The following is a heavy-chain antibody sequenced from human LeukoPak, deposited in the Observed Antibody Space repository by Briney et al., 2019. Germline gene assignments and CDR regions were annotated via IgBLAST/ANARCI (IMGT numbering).Heavy chain of an antibody. CDR2: VFYSGKT. CDR3: ARDTNLRDSFDI. V-gene: IGHV4-61*01. CDR1: GGSISISSYY. D-gene: IGHD2-8*01. J-gene: IGHJ3*02. Sequence: SETLSLTCTVSGGSISISSYYWSWIRQSPGKGLEWIGYVFYSGKTDYSPSLRSRVSMSVDASKNQFSLKVTSVTAADTAVYYCARDTNLRDSFDIWGQGTMVTVSS.